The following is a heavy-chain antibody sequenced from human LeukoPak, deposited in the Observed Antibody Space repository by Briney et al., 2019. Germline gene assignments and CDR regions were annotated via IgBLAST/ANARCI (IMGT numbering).Heavy chain of an antibody. Sequence: GGSLRLSCAASGFTFSSYAMSWVRQAPGKGLEWVSAISGSGGSTYYADSVKGRFTISRDNSKNTLYLQMNSLRAEDTAVYYCAKGSFHAYSSSWYPWGAFDIWGQGTMVTVSS. D-gene: IGHD6-13*01. CDR3: AKGSFHAYSSSWYPWGAFDI. V-gene: IGHV3-23*01. CDR1: GFTFSSYA. J-gene: IGHJ3*02. CDR2: ISGSGGST.